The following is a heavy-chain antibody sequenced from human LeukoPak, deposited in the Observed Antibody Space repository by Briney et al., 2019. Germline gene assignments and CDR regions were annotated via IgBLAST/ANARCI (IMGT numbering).Heavy chain of an antibody. CDR3: ARGRLAVVHSGNAIAAMSGGSDY. Sequence: SETLSLTCAVYDGSFSGYYWTWIRQPPGKGLEWIGEVNSNKNTKYNSSLKSRVTISVDTSKNQFSLKLSSVTAADTAVYYCARGRLAVVHSGNAIAAMSGGSDYWGQGTLVTVSS. CDR1: DGSFSGYY. V-gene: IGHV4-34*01. J-gene: IGHJ4*02. CDR2: VNSNKNT. D-gene: IGHD2-2*01.